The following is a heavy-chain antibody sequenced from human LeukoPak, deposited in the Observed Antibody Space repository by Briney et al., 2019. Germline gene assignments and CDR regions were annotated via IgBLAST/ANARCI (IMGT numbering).Heavy chain of an antibody. CDR3: ARDGIRFLEWNYYMDV. Sequence: PGGSLRLSCAASGFTFSSYWMHWVRQAPGKGLVWVSRINTGGSSTNYADSVKGRFTISRDNAKNTLYLQMNSLRPEDTAVYYCARDGIRFLEWNYYMDVWGKGTTVTVSS. CDR1: GFTFSSYW. CDR2: INTGGSST. V-gene: IGHV3-74*01. D-gene: IGHD3-3*01. J-gene: IGHJ6*03.